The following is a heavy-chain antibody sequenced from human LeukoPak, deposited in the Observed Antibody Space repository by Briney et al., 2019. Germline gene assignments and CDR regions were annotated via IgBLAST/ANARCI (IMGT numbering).Heavy chain of an antibody. CDR1: GGSISSGNNY. CDR2: IYYNGAT. D-gene: IGHD2-21*01. Sequence: PSQTLSLTCSVSGGSISSGNNYWSWIRQSPGKGLEWLGHIYYNGATYYNPSLKTPIAISVDTSKNQFSLNLESVTAADTAVYFCASLLLGYSPYYFDYWGQGILVTVSS. CDR3: ASLLLGYSPYYFDY. V-gene: IGHV4-30-4*01. J-gene: IGHJ4*02.